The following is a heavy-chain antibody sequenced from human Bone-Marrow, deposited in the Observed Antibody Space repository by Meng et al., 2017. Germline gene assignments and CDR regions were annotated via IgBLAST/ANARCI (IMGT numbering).Heavy chain of an antibody. CDR2: ISSSSSYI. CDR3: VRGIGVVVAGSMDY. D-gene: IGHD6-19*01. V-gene: IGHV3-21*01. Sequence: EVRLVESGGGLVKPGGSLRLSCAASGFTFSSYSMNWVRQAPGKGLEWVSSISSSSSYIYYADSVKGRFTISRDNAKNSLYLQMNSLRAEDTAVYYCVRGIGVVVAGSMDYWGQGTLVTVSS. J-gene: IGHJ4*02. CDR1: GFTFSSYS.